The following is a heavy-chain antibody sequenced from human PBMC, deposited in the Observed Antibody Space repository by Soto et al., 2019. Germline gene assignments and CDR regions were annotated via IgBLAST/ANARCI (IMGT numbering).Heavy chain of an antibody. D-gene: IGHD2-15*01. J-gene: IGHJ4*02. CDR2: IYYRGNT. Sequence: QLQLQESGPGLVKPSETLSLTCTVSGGSISSSSCYWGWIRQPPGKGLEGIGSIYYRGNTYYNPSLKSRVTISVDTSKNQFSLKLSSVTAADTAVYYCAREGGGYCSGGSCQVDYWGQGTLVTVSS. CDR3: AREGGGYCSGGSCQVDY. V-gene: IGHV4-39*02. CDR1: GGSISSSSCY.